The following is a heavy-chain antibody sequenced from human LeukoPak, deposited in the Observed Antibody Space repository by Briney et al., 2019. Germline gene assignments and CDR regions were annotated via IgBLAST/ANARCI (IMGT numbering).Heavy chain of an antibody. Sequence: PGGSLRLSCAAPGFTFSSYWMSWVRQAPGKGLEWVANIKQDGSEKYYVDSVKGRFTISRDNAKNSLYLQMNSLRAEDTAVYYCARDNTVDDFWSGYSSYYFDYWGQGTLVTVSS. D-gene: IGHD3-3*01. V-gene: IGHV3-7*01. CDR2: IKQDGSEK. CDR1: GFTFSSYW. CDR3: ARDNTVDDFWSGYSSYYFDY. J-gene: IGHJ4*02.